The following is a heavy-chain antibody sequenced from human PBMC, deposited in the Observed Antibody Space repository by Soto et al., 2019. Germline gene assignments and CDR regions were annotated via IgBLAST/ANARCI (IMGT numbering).Heavy chain of an antibody. D-gene: IGHD3-10*01. J-gene: IGHJ4*02. CDR2: IIPILGIA. Sequence: ASVKVSCKASGGTFSSYTISWVRQAPGQGLEWMGRIIPILGIANYAQKFQGRVTITADKSTSTAYMELSSLRSEDTAVYYYASFPYYYGSGSYLTVYWGQGTLVTVSS. CDR1: GGTFSSYT. V-gene: IGHV1-69*02. CDR3: ASFPYYYGSGSYLTVY.